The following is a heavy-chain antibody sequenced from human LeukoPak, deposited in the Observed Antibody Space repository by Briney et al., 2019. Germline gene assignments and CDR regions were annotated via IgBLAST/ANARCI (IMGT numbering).Heavy chain of an antibody. D-gene: IGHD2-8*01. V-gene: IGHV4-39*01. CDR3: ARHCTNGVCYTDFDY. CDR2: IYYSGST. CDR1: GGSISSSSYY. J-gene: IGHJ4*02. Sequence: SETLSLTCTVSGGSISSSSYYWGWIRQPPGKWLEWIGSIYYSGSTYYNPSLKSRVTISVDTSKNQFSLKLSSVTAADTAVYYCARHCTNGVCYTDFDYWGQGTLVTVSS.